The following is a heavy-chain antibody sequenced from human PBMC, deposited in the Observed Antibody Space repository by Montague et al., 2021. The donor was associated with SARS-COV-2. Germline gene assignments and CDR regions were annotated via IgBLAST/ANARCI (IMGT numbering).Heavy chain of an antibody. Sequence: SETLSLTCAVYGGSFSGYYWSWIRQPPGKGLEWIGEINQSGRTNSNPSLKSRVIISVDTSKNQFSLKLSSVTAADTAVYYCARRVSSVWGVTVSAELDYWGQGILVIVSS. CDR1: GGSFSGYY. CDR3: ARRVSSVWGVTVSAELDY. J-gene: IGHJ4*02. D-gene: IGHD3-16*01. V-gene: IGHV4-34*01. CDR2: INQSGRT.